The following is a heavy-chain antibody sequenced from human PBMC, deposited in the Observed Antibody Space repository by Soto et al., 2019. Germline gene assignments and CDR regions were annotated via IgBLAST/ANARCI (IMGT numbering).Heavy chain of an antibody. CDR3: AKEGGSSGWYEGFDY. D-gene: IGHD6-19*01. Sequence: QVQLVESGGGVVQPGRSLRLSCAASGFTFSTYGMHWVSQAPGKGLEWVAHISYDGSNKYYADYLKVRFTISRDNYKNTLYLQVNSLRAEDSSVYYCAKEGGSSGWYEGFDYWGQGTLVTVSS. J-gene: IGHJ4*02. V-gene: IGHV3-30*18. CDR1: GFTFSTYG. CDR2: ISYDGSNK.